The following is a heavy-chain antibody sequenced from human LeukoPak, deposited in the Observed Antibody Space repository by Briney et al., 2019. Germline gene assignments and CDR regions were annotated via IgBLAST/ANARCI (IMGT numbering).Heavy chain of an antibody. Sequence: GGSLRLSCAASGFNFNRDWMIWVRQAPGKGLEWVANIKRDGSLKYHVDSVKGRFTISRDNAKNTLYLQMNSLRAEDTAVYYCARGFHYFDYWGQGTLVTVSS. CDR1: GFNFNRDW. CDR2: IKRDGSLK. J-gene: IGHJ4*02. CDR3: ARGFHYFDY. V-gene: IGHV3-7*01.